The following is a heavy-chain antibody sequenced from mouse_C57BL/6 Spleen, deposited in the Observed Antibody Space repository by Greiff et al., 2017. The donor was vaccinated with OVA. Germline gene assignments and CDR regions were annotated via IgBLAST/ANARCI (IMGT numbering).Heavy chain of an antibody. CDR2: ISYDGSN. V-gene: IGHV3-6*01. J-gene: IGHJ3*01. Sequence: EVKLMESGPGLVKPSQSLSLTCSVTGYSITSGYYWNCLRQFPGNKLEWMGYISYDGSNNYNPSLKNRISITRDTSKNQFFLKLNSVATEDTATQYCARENSLAWCAYWGQGSLVTVSA. CDR3: ARENSLAWCAY. CDR1: GYSITSGYY.